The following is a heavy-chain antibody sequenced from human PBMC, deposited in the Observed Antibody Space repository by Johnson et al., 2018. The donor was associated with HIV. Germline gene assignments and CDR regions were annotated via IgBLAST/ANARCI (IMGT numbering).Heavy chain of an antibody. Sequence: QVQLVESGGGVVQPGRSLRLSCAASGFTFSDYYMSWIRQAPGTWPEWISYIRTSSSTIYYADSVKGRFTLSIDNAKTTVYLQMNSLRAEDPAVYYCARDKGIAARLGAFDIWGQGTMVTVSS. CDR1: GFTFSDYY. J-gene: IGHJ3*02. V-gene: IGHV3-11*04. D-gene: IGHD6-6*01. CDR3: ARDKGIAARLGAFDI. CDR2: IRTSSSTI.